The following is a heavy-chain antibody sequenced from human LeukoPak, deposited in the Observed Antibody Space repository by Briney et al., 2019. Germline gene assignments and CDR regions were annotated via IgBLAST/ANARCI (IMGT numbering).Heavy chain of an antibody. Sequence: GGSLRLSCVASGFPFSSYWMTWVRQAPGKGLEWVSSISSSGSYRDYADSVKGRFTISRDNAKNSLYLQMSSLRAEDTAVYFCARGSEAYQAVAGTFWFDPWGQGTLVTVSS. CDR2: ISSSGSYR. CDR1: GFPFSSYW. J-gene: IGHJ5*02. D-gene: IGHD6-19*01. CDR3: ARGSEAYQAVAGTFWFDP. V-gene: IGHV3-21*01.